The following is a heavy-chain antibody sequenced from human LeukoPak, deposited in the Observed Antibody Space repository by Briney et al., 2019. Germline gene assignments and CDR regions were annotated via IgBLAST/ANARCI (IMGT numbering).Heavy chain of an antibody. CDR3: ARDQAYGGSYDY. J-gene: IGHJ4*02. CDR2: IHQDAGEK. V-gene: IGHV3-7*05. D-gene: IGHD4-23*01. Sequence: GGSLSLSCAASGFIFSDSWMTWVRQSPGKGLQWVASIHQDAGEKQYVDSVRGRFTISRDNAKNSLYLQMNSLRVEVTAMYYCARDQAYGGSYDYWGQGTLVTVSS. CDR1: GFIFSDSW.